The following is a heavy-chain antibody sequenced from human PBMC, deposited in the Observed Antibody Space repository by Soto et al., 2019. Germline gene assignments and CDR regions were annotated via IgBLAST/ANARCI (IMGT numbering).Heavy chain of an antibody. CDR3: ARQGGYYYYGMDV. CDR1: GYSFNTFW. J-gene: IGHJ6*02. CDR2: IDPGDSNT. Sequence: GESLKISCKTSGYSFNTFWISWVRQVPGKGLEWMGRIDPGDSNTNYSPSLQGHVTLSVDKSIGTAYLQWSSLKASDTGIYYCARQGGYYYYGMDVWGQGTAVTVSS. V-gene: IGHV5-10-1*01. D-gene: IGHD2-15*01.